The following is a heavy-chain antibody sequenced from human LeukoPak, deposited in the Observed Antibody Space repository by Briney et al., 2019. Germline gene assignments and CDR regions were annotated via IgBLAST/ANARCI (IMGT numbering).Heavy chain of an antibody. D-gene: IGHD6-19*01. CDR3: AREVQAVAGTSGWFDP. J-gene: IGHJ5*02. CDR1: GYTFTSYG. Sequence: ASVKVSCKASGYTFTSYGISWVRQAPGQGLEWMGWISAYNGNTSYAQKLQGRVTMTTDTSTSTAYMELRSLRSDDTAVYYCAREVQAVAGTSGWFDPWGQGTLVTVSS. CDR2: ISAYNGNT. V-gene: IGHV1-18*01.